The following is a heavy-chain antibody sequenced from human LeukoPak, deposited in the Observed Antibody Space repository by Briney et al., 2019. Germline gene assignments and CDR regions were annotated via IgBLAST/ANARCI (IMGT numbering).Heavy chain of an antibody. V-gene: IGHV3-7*01. CDR2: IKQDGSEK. D-gene: IGHD3-22*01. CDR1: GFTFSSYW. CDR3: ARDSVMIAKVDAFDI. J-gene: IGHJ3*02. Sequence: GGSLRLSCAASGFTFSSYWMSWVRQAPGKGLEWVANIKQDGSEKYYVDSVKGRFTISRDNAKNSLYLQMNSLRAEDTAVYYCARDSVMIAKVDAFDIWGQGTMVTVSS.